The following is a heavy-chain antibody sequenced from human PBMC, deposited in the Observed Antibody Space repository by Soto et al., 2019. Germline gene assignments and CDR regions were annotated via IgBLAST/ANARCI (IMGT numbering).Heavy chain of an antibody. J-gene: IGHJ3*02. V-gene: IGHV5-51*01. CDR3: ARLQRDIVVVPAATGDAFDI. Sequence: GESLKISCKGSGYSFTSYWIGWVRQMPGKGLEWMGIIYPGDSDTRYSPSFQGQVTISADKSISTAYLQWSSLKASDTAMYYCARLQRDIVVVPAATGDAFDIWGQGTMVTVSS. CDR2: IYPGDSDT. CDR1: GYSFTSYW. D-gene: IGHD2-2*01.